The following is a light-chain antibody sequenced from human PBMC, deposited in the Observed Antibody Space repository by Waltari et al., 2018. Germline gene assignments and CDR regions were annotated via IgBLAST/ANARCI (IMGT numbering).Light chain of an antibody. V-gene: IGLV3-19*01. J-gene: IGLJ1*01. CDR1: GLRSYY. Sequence: SSELTQDPAVSVALGQTVRITCQGDGLRSYYASWYQQKPGQAPVLVIYGKNNRPSGIPDRFSGSSSGNTASLTITGAQAEDEADYYCNSRDSSGNHPFGTGTKVTVL. CDR2: GKN. CDR3: NSRDSSGNHP.